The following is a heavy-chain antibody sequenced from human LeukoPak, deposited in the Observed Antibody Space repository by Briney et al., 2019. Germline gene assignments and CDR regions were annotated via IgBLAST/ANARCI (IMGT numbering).Heavy chain of an antibody. V-gene: IGHV4-61*02. J-gene: IGHJ4*02. CDR2: IYTSGST. CDR1: GGSISSGSYY. Sequence: PSQTLSLTCTVSGGSISSGSYYWSWIRLPAGKGLEWIGRIYTSGSTNYNPSLKSRVTISVDTSKNQFSLKLSSVTAADTAVYYCASWFRRYFDYWGQGTLVTVSS. D-gene: IGHD3-10*01. CDR3: ASWFRRYFDY.